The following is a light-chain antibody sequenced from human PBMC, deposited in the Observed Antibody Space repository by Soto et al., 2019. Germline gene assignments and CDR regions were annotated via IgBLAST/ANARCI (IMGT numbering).Light chain of an antibody. V-gene: IGKV1-33*01. Sequence: DLQLTQSPPSLSASVGDRVTITCQASQAISHYLNWYQQKPGKPPKLLIYDASNLQTGGPSRFSGSGFGTDFTFTISSLQPEDIATYYCQQYDDLPLTFGGGTKVEIK. J-gene: IGKJ4*01. CDR2: DAS. CDR1: QAISHY. CDR3: QQYDDLPLT.